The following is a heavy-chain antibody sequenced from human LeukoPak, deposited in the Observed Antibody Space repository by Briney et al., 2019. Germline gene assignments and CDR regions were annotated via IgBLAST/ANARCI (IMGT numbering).Heavy chain of an antibody. CDR3: ARTYYDFWSGYYPNWFDP. J-gene: IGHJ5*02. V-gene: IGHV4-59*01. D-gene: IGHD3-3*01. CDR1: GGSISSYY. Sequence: SETLSLTCTVSGGSISSYYWSWIRQPPGKGLEWIGYIYYSGSTNYNPSLKSRVTISVDTSKNQFSLKLSSVTAADTAVYYCARTYYDFWSGYYPNWFDPWGQGTLATVSS. CDR2: IYYSGST.